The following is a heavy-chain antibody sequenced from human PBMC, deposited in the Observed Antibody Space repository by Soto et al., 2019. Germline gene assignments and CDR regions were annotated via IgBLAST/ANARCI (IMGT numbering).Heavy chain of an antibody. D-gene: IGHD3-3*01. Sequence: LRLSCAASGFTFSSYSMNWVRQTPGKGLEWVSSISGSSSNMYYADSVKGRFTISRDNAKNSLYLQMNGLRAEDTAVYYCAKDPNYDFWSGYSGSGWFDPWGQGTLVTVSS. J-gene: IGHJ5*02. CDR1: GFTFSSYS. CDR3: AKDPNYDFWSGYSGSGWFDP. CDR2: ISGSSSNM. V-gene: IGHV3-21*01.